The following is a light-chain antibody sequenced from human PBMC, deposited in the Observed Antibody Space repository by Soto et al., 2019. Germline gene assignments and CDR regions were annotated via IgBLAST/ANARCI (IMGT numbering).Light chain of an antibody. V-gene: IGKV3D-15*01. Sequence: EIVMTQSPATLSVSPGERATLSCRASQSVSSNLAWYQQKPGQAPRFLISGASNRATGIPDRFSGSGSGTDFTLTISSLQTEDFATYYCQHVNSDPLTFGGGTKVDI. CDR2: GAS. CDR1: QSVSSN. J-gene: IGKJ4*01. CDR3: QHVNSDPLT.